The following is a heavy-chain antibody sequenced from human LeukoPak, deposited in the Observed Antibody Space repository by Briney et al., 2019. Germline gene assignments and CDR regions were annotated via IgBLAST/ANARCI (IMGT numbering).Heavy chain of an antibody. CDR3: ARGYRIAAAGTKRFDP. D-gene: IGHD6-13*01. J-gene: IGHJ5*02. Sequence: PSETLSLTCTVSGGSISSYYWSWIRQPPGKGLEWIGYIYYSGSTNYNPSLRSRVTISVDTSKNQFSLKLSSVTAADTAVYYCARGYRIAAAGTKRFDPWGQGTLVTVSS. CDR1: GGSISSYY. CDR2: IYYSGST. V-gene: IGHV4-59*12.